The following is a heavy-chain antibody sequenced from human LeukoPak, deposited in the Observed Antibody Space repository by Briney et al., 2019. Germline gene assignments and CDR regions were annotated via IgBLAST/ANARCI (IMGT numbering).Heavy chain of an antibody. CDR1: GGAINSGSYH. CDR3: ARGGSYSDFDS. V-gene: IGHV4-61*02. CDR2: IHISGST. J-gene: IGHJ4*02. D-gene: IGHD1-26*01. Sequence: PSETLSLTCTVSGGAINSGSYHWSWIRQPAGKGLEWIGRIHISGSTNYNPSLNSRVTISLDTSKNQFSLNLSSVTAADTAVYYCARGGSYSDFDSWGQGTLVTVSS.